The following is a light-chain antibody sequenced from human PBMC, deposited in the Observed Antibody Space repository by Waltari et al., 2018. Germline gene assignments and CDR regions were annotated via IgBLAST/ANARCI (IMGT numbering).Light chain of an antibody. V-gene: IGLV2-14*01. J-gene: IGLJ3*02. Sequence: QSALTQPASVSGSPGQSITISCTGTSSDVGGYNFVSWYQQPPDKAPKLMIYEVSNRPSGVSNRCSGAKSGNTASRTISGLQAEDEGYYYCSSYTTSSTPVFGGGTKLTVL. CDR1: SSDVGGYNF. CDR3: SSYTTSSTPV. CDR2: EVS.